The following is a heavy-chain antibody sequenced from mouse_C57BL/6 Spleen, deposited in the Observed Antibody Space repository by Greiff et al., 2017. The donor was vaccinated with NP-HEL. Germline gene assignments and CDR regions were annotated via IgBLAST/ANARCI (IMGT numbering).Heavy chain of an antibody. CDR2: ISSGGDYI. CDR1: GFTFSSYA. V-gene: IGHV5-9-1*02. Sequence: EVNVVESGAGLVKPGGSLKLSCAASGFTFSSYAMSWVRQTPEKRLEWVAYISSGGDYIYYADTVKGRFTISRDNARNTLYLQMSRLKSEDTAMYYCTRKGVYYDYESYAMDYWGQGTSVTVSS. D-gene: IGHD2-4*01. J-gene: IGHJ4*01. CDR3: TRKGVYYDYESYAMDY.